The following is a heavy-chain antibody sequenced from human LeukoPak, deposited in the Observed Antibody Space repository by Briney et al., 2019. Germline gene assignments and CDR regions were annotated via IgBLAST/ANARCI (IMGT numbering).Heavy chain of an antibody. CDR3: ARDRLNWNYGGFDP. CDR2: ISDSGST. D-gene: IGHD1-7*01. V-gene: IGHV4-59*01. J-gene: IGHJ5*02. CDR1: GDSNSSFS. Sequence: SETLSLTCTVSGDSNSSFSWSWIRQPPGKGLEWIGFISDSGSTDYAPSLKSRVTISVDTSKIQFSLKLNSVTPADTAVYYCARDRLNWNYGGFDPWGQGILVTVSS.